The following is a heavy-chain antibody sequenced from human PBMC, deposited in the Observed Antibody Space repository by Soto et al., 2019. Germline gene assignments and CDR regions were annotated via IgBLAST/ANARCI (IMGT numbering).Heavy chain of an antibody. D-gene: IGHD5-18*01. CDR1: GYSFTSYW. V-gene: IGHV5-51*01. Sequence: PGESLKISCKGSGYSFTSYWIGWVRQMPGKGLEWMGIIYPGDSDTRYSPSFQGQVTISADKSISTAYLQWSSLKASDTAMYYCARGSEELWLTANWFDPWGQGTLVTVSS. CDR2: IYPGDSDT. CDR3: ARGSEELWLTANWFDP. J-gene: IGHJ5*02.